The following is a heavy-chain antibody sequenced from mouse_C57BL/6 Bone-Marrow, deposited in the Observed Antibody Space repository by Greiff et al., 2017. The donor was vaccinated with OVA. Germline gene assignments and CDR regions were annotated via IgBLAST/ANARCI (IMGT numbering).Heavy chain of an antibody. CDR2: IYPGDGDT. Sequence: QVQLKESGPELVKPGASVKISCKASGYAFSSSWMNWVKQRPGKGLEWIGRIYPGDGDTNYNGKFKGKATLTADKSSSTAYMQLSSLTSEDSAVYFCARWGYSNYVDWYFDVWGTGTTVTVSS. V-gene: IGHV1-82*01. J-gene: IGHJ1*03. D-gene: IGHD2-5*01. CDR3: ARWGYSNYVDWYFDV. CDR1: GYAFSSSW.